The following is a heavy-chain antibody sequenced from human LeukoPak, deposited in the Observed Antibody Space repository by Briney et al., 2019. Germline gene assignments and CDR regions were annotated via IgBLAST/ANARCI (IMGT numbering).Heavy chain of an antibody. V-gene: IGHV3-23*01. CDR1: GFIFSSYG. J-gene: IGHJ6*03. CDR2: ISGSGGST. CDR3: AKDVYMDV. Sequence: GGSLRLSCAASGFIFSSYGMHWVRQAPGKGLEWVSAISGSGGSTYYADSVKGRFTISRDNSENTLYLQMNSLRAEDTAVYYCAKDVYMDVWGKGTTVTVSS.